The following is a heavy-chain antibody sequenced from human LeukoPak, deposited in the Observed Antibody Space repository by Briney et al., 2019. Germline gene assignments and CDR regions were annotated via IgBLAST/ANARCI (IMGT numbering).Heavy chain of an antibody. V-gene: IGHV4-38-2*02. CDR2: VYRSGST. CDR3: AREADTAMVSAFDI. CDR1: GYSISSGYH. J-gene: IGHJ3*02. D-gene: IGHD5-18*01. Sequence: SETLSLTCVVSGYSISSGYHWGWIRQLPGKGLEWIGSVYRSGSTYYDPSLKSRVTISVDTSKNQIPLKVRSVTAADTAVYYCAREADTAMVSAFDIWGQGTMVTVSS.